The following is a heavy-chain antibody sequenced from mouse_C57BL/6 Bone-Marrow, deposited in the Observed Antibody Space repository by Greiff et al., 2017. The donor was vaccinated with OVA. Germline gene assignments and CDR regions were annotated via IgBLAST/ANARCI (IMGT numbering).Heavy chain of an antibody. CDR1: GYTFTDYY. Sequence: EVKLQQSGPELVKPGASVKISCKASGYTFTDYYMNWVKQSHGKSLEWIGDINPNNGGTSYNQKFKGKATLTVDKSSSTAYMELRSLTSEDSAVYYCARWPYWGQGTLVTVSA. V-gene: IGHV1-26*01. CDR3: ARWPY. J-gene: IGHJ3*01. CDR2: INPNNGGT.